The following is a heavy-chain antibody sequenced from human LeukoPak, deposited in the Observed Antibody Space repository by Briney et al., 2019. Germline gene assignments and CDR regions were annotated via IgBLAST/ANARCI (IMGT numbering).Heavy chain of an antibody. CDR2: ISYDGSNK. D-gene: IGHD2-2*01. J-gene: IGHJ6*02. CDR1: GFTFSSYA. Sequence: PGGSLRLSCAASGFTFSSYAMHWVRQAPGKGLEWVAVISYDGSNKYYADSVKGRFTISRDNAKNSLYLQMNSLRAEDTAVYYCARDWEISDCSSTSCHRYYYYGMDVWGQGTTVTVSS. CDR3: ARDWEISDCSSTSCHRYYYYGMDV. V-gene: IGHV3-30-3*01.